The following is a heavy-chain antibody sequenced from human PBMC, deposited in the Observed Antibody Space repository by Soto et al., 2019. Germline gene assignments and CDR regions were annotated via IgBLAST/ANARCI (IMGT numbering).Heavy chain of an antibody. CDR2: IWYDGSNK. D-gene: IGHD3-10*01. V-gene: IGHV3-33*01. CDR3: AREKRDLISRPPDAFDI. J-gene: IGHJ3*02. CDR1: GFTFSSYG. Sequence: GGSLRLSCAASGFTFSSYGMHWVRQAPGKGLEWVAVIWYDGSNKYYADSVKGRFTISRDNSKNTLYLQMNSLRAEDTAVYYCAREKRDLISRPPDAFDIWGQGTMVTVSS.